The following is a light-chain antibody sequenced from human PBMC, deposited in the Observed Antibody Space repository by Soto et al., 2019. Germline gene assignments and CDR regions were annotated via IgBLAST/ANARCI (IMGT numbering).Light chain of an antibody. J-gene: IGKJ5*01. Sequence: EIVLTQSPSTLSLSPGERATLSCRASQSVSSYLAWYQQKPGQAPRLLIYDASNRATGIPARFSGSGSGTDFTLTISSLEPEDFAVYYCQQRSNWQITFGQRTRLEI. CDR2: DAS. V-gene: IGKV3-11*01. CDR1: QSVSSY. CDR3: QQRSNWQIT.